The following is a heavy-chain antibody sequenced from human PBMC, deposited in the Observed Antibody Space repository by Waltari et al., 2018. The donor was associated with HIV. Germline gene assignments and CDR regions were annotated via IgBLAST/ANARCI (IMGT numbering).Heavy chain of an antibody. D-gene: IGHD2-2*01. CDR1: GYSISSRYY. Sequence: QVQLQESGPGLVKPSETLSLTCAVSGYSISSRYYCGCIRQPAGRGLAWIGMIYHNGISYYNPSLKGRVTMSVDTSKNQFALRVSAVSAGETAVYYCARGPILAEEWQTTSCYSDFDYWGQGTLVTVSS. V-gene: IGHV4-38-2*01. CDR2: IYHNGIS. CDR3: ARGPILAEEWQTTSCYSDFDY. J-gene: IGHJ4*02.